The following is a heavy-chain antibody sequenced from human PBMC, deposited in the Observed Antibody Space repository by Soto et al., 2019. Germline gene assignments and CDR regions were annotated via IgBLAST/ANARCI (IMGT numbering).Heavy chain of an antibody. D-gene: IGHD3-3*01. CDR1: GGSISSSNW. CDR3: ARRWGTIFGVVLRPEFDY. V-gene: IGHV4-4*02. J-gene: IGHJ4*02. Sequence: SETLSLTCAVSGGSISSSNWWSWVRQPPGKGLEWIGEIYHSGSTNYNPSLKSRVTISVDKSKNQFSLKLSSVTAADTAVYYCARRWGTIFGVVLRPEFDYWGQGTLVTVSS. CDR2: IYHSGST.